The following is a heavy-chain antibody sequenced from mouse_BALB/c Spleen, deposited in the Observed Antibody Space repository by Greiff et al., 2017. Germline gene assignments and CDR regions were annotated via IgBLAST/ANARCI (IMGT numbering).Heavy chain of an antibody. Sequence: QVQLQQSGPGLVAPSQSLSITCTVSGFSLTSYGVHWVRQPPGKGLEWLGVIWAGGSTNYNSALMSRLSISKDNSKSQVFLKMNSLQTDDTAMYYCARDRYYGSSHYYAMDYWGQGTSVTVSS. CDR1: GFSLTSYG. CDR3: ARDRYYGSSHYYAMDY. V-gene: IGHV2-9*02. CDR2: IWAGGST. J-gene: IGHJ4*01. D-gene: IGHD1-1*01.